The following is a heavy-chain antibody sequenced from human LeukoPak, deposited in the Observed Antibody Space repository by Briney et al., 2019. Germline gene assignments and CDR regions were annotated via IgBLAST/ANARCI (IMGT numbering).Heavy chain of an antibody. D-gene: IGHD5-18*01. CDR1: GYSFTSYW. J-gene: IGHJ3*02. CDR2: IYPGDSDT. V-gene: IGHV5-51*01. CDR3: ARHRVYVDTASRDGYDAFDI. Sequence: KPGESLRISCKGSGYSFTSYWIGWVRQMPGKGLEWMGIIYPGDSDTRYSPSFQGQVTISADKSISTAYLQWSSLKASDTAMYYCARHRVYVDTASRDGYDAFDIWGQGTMVTVSS.